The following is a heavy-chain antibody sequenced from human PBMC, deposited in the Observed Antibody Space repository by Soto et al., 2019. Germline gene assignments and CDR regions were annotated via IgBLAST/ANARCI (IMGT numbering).Heavy chain of an antibody. CDR1: GGSISSGDYY. J-gene: IGHJ5*02. V-gene: IGHV4-30-4*01. CDR2: IYHSGST. CDR3: ARERPDGARLDP. D-gene: IGHD6-6*01. Sequence: QVQLQESGPGLVKPSQTLSLTCTVSGGSISSGDYYWSWIRQPPGKGLEWIGYIYHSGSTYYNPSLKSRVTISVNTSKNQSSRKLSSVTAADTAVYYCARERPDGARLDPWGQGTLVTVSS.